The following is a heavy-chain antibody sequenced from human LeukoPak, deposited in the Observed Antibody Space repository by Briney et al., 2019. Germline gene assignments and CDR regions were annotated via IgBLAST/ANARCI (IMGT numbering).Heavy chain of an antibody. CDR1: GYTFTGYY. CDR3: ARDRDIYCSGGSCYGPSLTVTRWFDP. Sequence: GASVKVSCKPSGYTFTGYYMHWVRQAPGQGLEWMGWINPNSGGTNYAQKFQGRVTMTRDTSISTAYMELSRLRSDDTAVYYCARDRDIYCSGGSCYGPSLTVTRWFDPWGQGTRHSVSS. CDR2: INPNSGGT. D-gene: IGHD2-15*01. V-gene: IGHV1-2*02. J-gene: IGHJ5*02.